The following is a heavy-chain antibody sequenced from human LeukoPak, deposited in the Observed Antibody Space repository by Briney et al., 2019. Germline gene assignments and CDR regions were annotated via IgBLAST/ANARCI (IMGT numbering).Heavy chain of an antibody. CDR1: GFTLSSYS. J-gene: IGHJ6*03. V-gene: IGHV3-48*01. D-gene: IGHD3-10*01. CDR3: AGSRSGYYMDV. CDR2: ITSGGSTI. Sequence: GGSLRLSCAASGFTLSSYSMNWVRQAPGKGLKWVSHITSGGSTISYADSVKGRFTISRDIAKNSLYLQMNSLRAEDTAVYYCAGSRSGYYMDVWGKGTTVTVSS.